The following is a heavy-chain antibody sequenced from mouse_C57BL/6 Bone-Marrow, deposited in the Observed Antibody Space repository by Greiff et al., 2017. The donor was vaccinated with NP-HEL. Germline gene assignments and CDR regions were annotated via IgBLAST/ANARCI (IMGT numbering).Heavy chain of an antibody. CDR2: IDPETGGT. CDR1: GYTFNDYE. V-gene: IGHV1-15*01. CDR3: TRRGYYYGSSFYWYFDV. D-gene: IGHD1-1*01. Sequence: VKLMESGAELVRPGASVTLSCKASGYTFNDYEMHWVKQTPVHGLEWIGAIDPETGGTAYNQKFKGKAILTADKSSSTAYMELRSLTSEDSAVYYCTRRGYYYGSSFYWYFDVWGTGTTVTVSS. J-gene: IGHJ1*03.